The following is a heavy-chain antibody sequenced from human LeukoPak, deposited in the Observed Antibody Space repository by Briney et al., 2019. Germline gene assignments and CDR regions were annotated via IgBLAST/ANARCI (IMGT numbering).Heavy chain of an antibody. J-gene: IGHJ2*01. CDR2: NYYSGST. D-gene: IGHD4-17*01. Sequence: PSETLSLTCTVSGGSISSYYWSWIRQPPGKGLEWIGYNYYSGSTNYNPSLKSRVTISVDTSKNQFSLKLSSVTAADTAVYYCARHISGGDYGYWYFDLWGRGTLVTVSS. CDR1: GGSISSYY. CDR3: ARHISGGDYGYWYFDL. V-gene: IGHV4-59*08.